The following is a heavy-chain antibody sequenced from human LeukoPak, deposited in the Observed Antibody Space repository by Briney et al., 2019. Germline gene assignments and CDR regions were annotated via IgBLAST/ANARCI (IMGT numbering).Heavy chain of an antibody. CDR1: GGSMSSYY. CDR2: IYYSGST. D-gene: IGHD3-22*01. Sequence: SETLSLTCTVSGGSMSSYYWSWIRQPPGKGLEWIGHIYYSGSTNYNPSLKSRVTISVDTSKKQFSLKVNSMTAADTAVYYCARDLHYYYDRSGSPRGAFDIWGQGTMVTVSS. J-gene: IGHJ3*02. V-gene: IGHV4-59*01. CDR3: ARDLHYYYDRSGSPRGAFDI.